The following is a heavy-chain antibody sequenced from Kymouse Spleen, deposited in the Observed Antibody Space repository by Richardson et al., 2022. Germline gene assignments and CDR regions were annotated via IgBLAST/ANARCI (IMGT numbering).Heavy chain of an antibody. CDR1: GFTFSNAW. D-gene: IGHD1-26*01. CDR3: TMTPLGSYGDY. CDR2: IKSKTDGGTT. Sequence: EVQLVESGGGLVKPGGSLRLSCAASGFTFSNAWMSWVRQAPGKGLEWVGRIKSKTDGGTTDYAAPVKGRFTISRDDSKNTLYLQMNSLKTEDTAVYYCTMTPLGSYGDYWGQGTLVTVSS. J-gene: IGHJ4*02. V-gene: IGHV3-15*01.